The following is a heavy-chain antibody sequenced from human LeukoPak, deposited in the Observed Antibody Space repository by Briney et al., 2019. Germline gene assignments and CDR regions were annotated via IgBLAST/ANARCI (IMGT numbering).Heavy chain of an antibody. V-gene: IGHV4-59*01. D-gene: IGHD3-22*01. CDR1: GGAISSYY. CDR2: IYYSGGT. CDR3: ARGGLYYSSGYYMDS. J-gene: IGHJ4*02. Sequence: PSETLSLTCTVSGGAISSYYWSWIRQPPGKGLEWIGYIYYSGGTKYNPSLMSRVTISVDRAQNQFSLSLSSVTAADTAVYYCARGGLYYSSGYYMDSWGQGTLVIVSS.